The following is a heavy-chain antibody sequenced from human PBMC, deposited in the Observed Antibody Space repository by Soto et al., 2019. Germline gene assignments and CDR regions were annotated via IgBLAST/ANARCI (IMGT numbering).Heavy chain of an antibody. Sequence: HPGGSLRLSCVASRVMFDSYAMNWVRQAPGKGLEWVSYISPGGDRIYYAESLKGRITISRDNARNSLSLQMNILSDEDTAVYYCTKSADSAGWGVDFWGQGTLVTAPQ. V-gene: IGHV3-48*02. CDR2: ISPGGDRI. J-gene: IGHJ4*02. CDR1: RVMFDSYA. D-gene: IGHD6-19*01. CDR3: TKSADSAGWGVDF.